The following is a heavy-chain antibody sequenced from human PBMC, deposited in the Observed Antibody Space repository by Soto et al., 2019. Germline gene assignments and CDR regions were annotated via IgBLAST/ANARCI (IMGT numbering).Heavy chain of an antibody. CDR1: GFTFSSYA. D-gene: IGHD5-18*01. Sequence: QVQLVESGGGVVQPGRSLRLSCAASGFTFSSYAMHWVRQAPGKGLEWVAVISYDGSNKYYADSVKGRFTISRDNSKNTLYLQMNSLRAEDTAVYYCASGGYSYGSFDYWGQGTLVTVSS. V-gene: IGHV3-30-3*01. CDR2: ISYDGSNK. J-gene: IGHJ4*02. CDR3: ASGGYSYGSFDY.